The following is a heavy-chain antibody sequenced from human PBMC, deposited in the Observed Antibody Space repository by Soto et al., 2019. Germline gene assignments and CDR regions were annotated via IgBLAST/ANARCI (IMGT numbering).Heavy chain of an antibody. CDR3: AREYTAWPLAYGLDV. V-gene: IGHV3-21*01. CDR2: ISSRSDI. J-gene: IGHJ6*02. Sequence: GGSLRLSCLGSGFTFSNYSINWVRQAPGKGLEWVSSISSRSDIYFADSVKGRFTISRDNAKNSVSLQMNSLRAEDTAVYYCAREYTAWPLAYGLDVWGQGTTVTAP. D-gene: IGHD2-2*02. CDR1: GFTFSNYS.